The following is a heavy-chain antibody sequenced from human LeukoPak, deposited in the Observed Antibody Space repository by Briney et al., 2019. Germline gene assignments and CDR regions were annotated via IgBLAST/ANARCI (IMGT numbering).Heavy chain of an antibody. D-gene: IGHD3-10*01. V-gene: IGHV5-51*01. Sequence: GESLKISCKGSGYAFSMYWIAWVRQMPGKGLECMGIIYPGDSDTRYSPSFQGQVTISADKSINTAYLQWSTLKASDTAMYYCARGFGEFRFDYWGQGTLVTVSS. CDR2: IYPGDSDT. J-gene: IGHJ4*02. CDR3: ARGFGEFRFDY. CDR1: GYAFSMYW.